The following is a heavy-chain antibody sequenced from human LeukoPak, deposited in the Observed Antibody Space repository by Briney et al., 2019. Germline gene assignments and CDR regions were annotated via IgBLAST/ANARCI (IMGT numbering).Heavy chain of an antibody. J-gene: IGHJ6*02. Sequence: GGSLRLSCSTSGFTFGDHAMSWVRQAPGKGLEWVGFIRSRAYRGTTVYAASVRDRFTISRDDSKSIAYLQMNSLKIDDTAVYFCGRGPIELWLHNGIDVWGQGTTVTVSS. D-gene: IGHD5-18*01. CDR3: GRGPIELWLHNGIDV. V-gene: IGHV3-49*04. CDR1: GFTFGDHA. CDR2: IRSRAYRGTT.